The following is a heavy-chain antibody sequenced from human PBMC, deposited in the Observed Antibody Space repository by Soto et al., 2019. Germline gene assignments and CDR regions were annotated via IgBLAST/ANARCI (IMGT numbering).Heavy chain of an antibody. J-gene: IGHJ4*02. CDR3: ARSPYSSGSYYTIDY. Sequence: QVQLVQSGAEVKKPGASVKVSCQASGYSFTYYYIHWVRQAPGQGFEWMGVINPSTGSTTYAQKFQGRVTMTRDTSTSTVYMELGSLRSEDTAVYYCARSPYSSGSYYTIDYWGQGTLVPVSS. V-gene: IGHV1-46*01. CDR2: INPSTGST. CDR1: GYSFTYYY. D-gene: IGHD3-22*01.